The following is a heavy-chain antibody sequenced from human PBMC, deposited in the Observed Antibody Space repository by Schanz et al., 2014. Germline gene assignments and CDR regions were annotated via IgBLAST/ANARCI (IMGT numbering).Heavy chain of an antibody. CDR1: GFIFSSYG. J-gene: IGHJ4*02. CDR3: AKQIHYDILTVTRN. CDR2: ISSSGSYI. V-gene: IGHV3-21*04. Sequence: VQLVESGGGVVQPGRSLRLSCAASGFIFSSYGLHWVRQAPGKGLEWVSSISSSGSYIHYADSVKGRFTISRDRFQNTLYLRMSSLRAEDTAVYYCAKQIHYDILTVTRNWGQGTLVTVSS. D-gene: IGHD3-9*01.